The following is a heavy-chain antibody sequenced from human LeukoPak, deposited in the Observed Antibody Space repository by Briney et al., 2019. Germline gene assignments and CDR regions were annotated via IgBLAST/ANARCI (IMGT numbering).Heavy chain of an antibody. J-gene: IGHJ4*02. CDR2: ISSSGSTI. CDR3: ARDLWRYGSGNYYNEGY. V-gene: IGHV3-11*04. Sequence: GGSLRPSCAASGFTFSDFYMSWIRQAPGKGLEWVSYISSSGSTIYYADSVKGRFTISRDNAKNSLYLQMNSLRAEDTAVYYCARDLWRYGSGNYYNEGYWGQGTLVTVSS. CDR1: GFTFSDFY. D-gene: IGHD3-10*01.